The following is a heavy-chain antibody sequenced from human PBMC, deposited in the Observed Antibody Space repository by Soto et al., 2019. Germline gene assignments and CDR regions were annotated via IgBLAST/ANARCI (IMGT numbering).Heavy chain of an antibody. V-gene: IGHV3-30*18. CDR1: GFTFSSYG. D-gene: IGHD2-21*01. J-gene: IGHJ4*02. Sequence: GGSLRLSCAASGFTFSSYGMHWVRQAPGKGLEWVAVISYDGSNKYYADSVKGRFTISRDNSKNTLYLQMNSLRAEDTAVYYCAKDPCGGDCYGFDYWGQGTLVTVSS. CDR2: ISYDGSNK. CDR3: AKDPCGGDCYGFDY.